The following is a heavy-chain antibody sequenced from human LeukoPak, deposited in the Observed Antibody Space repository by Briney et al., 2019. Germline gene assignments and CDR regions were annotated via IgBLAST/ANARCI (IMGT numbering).Heavy chain of an antibody. D-gene: IGHD3-16*01. CDR1: GLTFSNYW. CDR3: ARDGFGTGSN. CDR2: IKQDGSEK. V-gene: IGHV3-7*03. Sequence: GGSLRLSCAASGLTFSNYWMDWVRRAPGKGLEWVANIKQDGSEKNYVDSVKGRFIISRDNAKNSLYLQMNTLRADDTAVYYCARDGFGTGSNWGQGTLVTVSS. J-gene: IGHJ4*02.